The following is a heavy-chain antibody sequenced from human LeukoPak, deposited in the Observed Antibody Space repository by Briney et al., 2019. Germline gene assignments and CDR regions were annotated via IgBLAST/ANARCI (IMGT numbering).Heavy chain of an antibody. CDR1: GFTFSSYS. CDR2: ISSSSSYI. Sequence: GGSLRLSCAASGFTFSSYSMNWVRQAPGKGLEWVSSISSSSSYIYYADSVKGRFTISSDNAKNSLYLQMNSLRAEDTAVYYCARGYGGNSGTYYYYYMDVWGKGTTVTVSS. J-gene: IGHJ6*03. D-gene: IGHD4-23*01. CDR3: ARGYGGNSGTYYYYYMDV. V-gene: IGHV3-21*01.